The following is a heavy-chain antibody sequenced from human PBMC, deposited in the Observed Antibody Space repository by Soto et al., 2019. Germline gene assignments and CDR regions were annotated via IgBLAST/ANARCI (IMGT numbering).Heavy chain of an antibody. J-gene: IGHJ6*02. CDR1: GFTFSGYA. V-gene: IGHV3-23*04. CDR2: ISGSGDTT. CDR3: AKSNQIFGVLIDYFYYGMDV. D-gene: IGHD3-3*01. Sequence: EVQLVESGGGLVQPGGSLRLSCAASGFTFSGYAMSWVRQAPGKGLEWVSTISGSGDTTHYADSVKGRFAISRDNSRNTVFLQMNSLGAEDTAIYYCAKSNQIFGVLIDYFYYGMDVWGHGTTVTVSS.